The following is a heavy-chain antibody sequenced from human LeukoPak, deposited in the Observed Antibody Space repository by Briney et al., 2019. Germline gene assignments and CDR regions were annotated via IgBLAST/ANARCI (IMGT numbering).Heavy chain of an antibody. Sequence: MAGGSLRLSCAASGFTFSSYSMNWVRQAPGKGLEWVSSISSSGSYIYYADSVKGRFTISRDNAKNSLYLQMNSLRAEDTAVYYCARDGSYDGRTIFDYWGQGTLVTVSS. D-gene: IGHD3-22*01. J-gene: IGHJ4*02. CDR2: ISSSGSYI. CDR1: GFTFSSYS. V-gene: IGHV3-21*01. CDR3: ARDGSYDGRTIFDY.